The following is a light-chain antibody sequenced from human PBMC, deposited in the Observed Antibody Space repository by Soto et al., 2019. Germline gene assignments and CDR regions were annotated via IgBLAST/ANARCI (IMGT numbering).Light chain of an antibody. Sequence: NFMLTQPHSVSGSPGKTVTISCTRSSGSMASYYVQWYQQRPGSSPTTVIYEDNQRPSGVPDRFSGSIDSSSNSASLTISGLKTEDEADYYCQSYDSSNVVFGGGTKLTVL. CDR2: EDN. J-gene: IGLJ3*02. CDR3: QSYDSSNVV. V-gene: IGLV6-57*01. CDR1: SGSMASYY.